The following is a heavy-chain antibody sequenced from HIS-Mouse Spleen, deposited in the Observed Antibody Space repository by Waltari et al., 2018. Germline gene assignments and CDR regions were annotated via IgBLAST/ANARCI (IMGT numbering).Heavy chain of an antibody. J-gene: IGHJ3*02. CDR2: INPNSGGT. CDR1: GYTFTGYY. V-gene: IGHV1-2*02. D-gene: IGHD6-6*01. Sequence: QVQLVQSGAEVKKPGASVKVSCTASGYTFTGYYMHWVLQAPGQGLEWMGWINPNSGGTNYAQKFQGRVTMTRDTSISTAYMELSRLRSDDTAVYYCARDLPYSSSPRLDAFDIWGQGTMVTVSS. CDR3: ARDLPYSSSPRLDAFDI.